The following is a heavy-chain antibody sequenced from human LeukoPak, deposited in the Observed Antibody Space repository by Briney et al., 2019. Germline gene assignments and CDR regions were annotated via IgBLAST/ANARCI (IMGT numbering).Heavy chain of an antibody. Sequence: GGSLRLSCAASGFTFSSYWMSWVRQAPGMGLEWVSVIFSDGSTYYADSVKGRFTISRDNSKNSLYLQMNNLRAEDTAVYYCARVMTAITNWFDPWGQGTLVTVSS. J-gene: IGHJ5*02. CDR1: GFTFSSYW. D-gene: IGHD2-21*02. CDR3: ARVMTAITNWFDP. V-gene: IGHV3-66*01. CDR2: IFSDGST.